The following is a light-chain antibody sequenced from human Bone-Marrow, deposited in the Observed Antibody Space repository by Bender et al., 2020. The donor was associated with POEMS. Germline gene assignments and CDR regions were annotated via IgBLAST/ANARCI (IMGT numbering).Light chain of an antibody. Sequence: QSALTQPASVSGSPGQSITISCAGTTSDIGTYKLVSWYQQHPGKAPKLMIYEVSKRPSGVPDRFSGSKSGSTASLTVSGLQAEDEADYYCSSYAGSNRMVFGGGTKLTVL. J-gene: IGLJ2*01. CDR1: TSDIGTYKL. CDR3: SSYAGSNRMV. CDR2: EVS. V-gene: IGLV2-14*02.